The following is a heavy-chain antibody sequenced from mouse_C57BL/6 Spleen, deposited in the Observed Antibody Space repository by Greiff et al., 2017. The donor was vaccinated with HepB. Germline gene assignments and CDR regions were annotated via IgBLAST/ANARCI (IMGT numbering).Heavy chain of an antibody. V-gene: IGHV1-64*01. D-gene: IGHD1-1*02. CDR2: IHPNSGST. J-gene: IGHJ4*01. CDR3: ARGESLWYAMDY. CDR1: GYTFTSYW. Sequence: QVQLQQPGAELVKPGASVKLSCQASGYTFTSYWMHWVKQRTGQGLEWIGMIHPNSGSTNYNEKFKSKATLTVDKSSSTAYMQLSSLTSEDSAVYYCARGESLWYAMDYWGQGTSVTVSS.